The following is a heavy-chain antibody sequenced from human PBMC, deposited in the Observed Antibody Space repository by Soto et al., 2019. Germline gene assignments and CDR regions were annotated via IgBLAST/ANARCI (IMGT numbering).Heavy chain of an antibody. CDR3: AARSGYYYGSGSYYSPWYFDL. CDR2: IVVGSGNT. J-gene: IGHJ2*01. Sequence: QMQLVQSGPEVKKPGTSVKVSCKASGFTFTSSAVQWVRQARGQRLEWIGWIVVGSGNTNYAQKFQERVTITRDMSTSTAYMELSGLRSEDTAVYYCAARSGYYYGSGSYYSPWYFDLWGRGTLVTVSS. CDR1: GFTFTSSA. D-gene: IGHD3-10*01. V-gene: IGHV1-58*01.